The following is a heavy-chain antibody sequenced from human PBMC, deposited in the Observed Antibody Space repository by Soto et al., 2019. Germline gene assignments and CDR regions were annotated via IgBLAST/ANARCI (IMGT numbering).Heavy chain of an antibody. J-gene: IGHJ5*02. CDR1: GGTFSSYA. D-gene: IGHD5-18*01. Sequence: QVQLVQSGAEVKKPGSSVKVSCKASGGTFSSYAISWVGQAPGQGLEWMGGIIPIFGTANYAQKFQGRVTITADESTSTAYMELSSLRSEDTAVYYCASAVDTAIPVGFDPWGQGTLVTVSS. CDR3: ASAVDTAIPVGFDP. CDR2: IIPIFGTA. V-gene: IGHV1-69*12.